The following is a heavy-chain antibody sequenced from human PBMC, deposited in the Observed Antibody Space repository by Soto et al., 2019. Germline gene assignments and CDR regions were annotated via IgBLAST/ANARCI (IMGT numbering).Heavy chain of an antibody. CDR3: ATDPGAFAGAMRD. Sequence: VQMVESGGGVVKPGGSLRLSCAGSGFAFSRFGMHWVRQAPGKGLEWVACITFNGSKEYYVDSVKGRFAISRNNSMNTLYLQMSSLGPEDTGVYYCATDPGAFAGAMRDWGRGTLVTVSS. V-gene: IGHV3-30*03. CDR2: ITFNGSKE. D-gene: IGHD3-16*01. CDR1: GFAFSRFG. J-gene: IGHJ4*02.